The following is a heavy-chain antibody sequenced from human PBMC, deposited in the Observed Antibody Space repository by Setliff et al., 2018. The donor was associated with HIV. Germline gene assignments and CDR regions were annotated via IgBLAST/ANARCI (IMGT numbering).Heavy chain of an antibody. CDR3: ARARLQGIVTAVGPRGNCLDP. Sequence: ASVKVSCKASGYSFINYGISCVRQAPGQGLEWMGWISAYNGNTDYAPRLLGRVTMTTDTSTSTAYMELRSLSSDDTAVYFCARARLQGIVTAVGPRGNCLDPWGQGTRVTVSS. D-gene: IGHD3-9*01. J-gene: IGHJ5*02. CDR1: GYSFINYG. CDR2: ISAYNGNT. V-gene: IGHV1-18*01.